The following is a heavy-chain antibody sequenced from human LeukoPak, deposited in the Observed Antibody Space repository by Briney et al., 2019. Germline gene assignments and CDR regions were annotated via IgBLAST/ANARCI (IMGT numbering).Heavy chain of an antibody. CDR2: IYYSGST. CDR1: GGSISSRSHY. Sequence: SETLSLTCTVSGGSISSRSHYWGWIRQPPGKGLEWIGSIYYSGSTYYNPSLKSRVTISVDTSKNQFSLKLSSVTAADTAVYYCARHAGPIAAAGAANWFDPWGQGTLVTVSS. J-gene: IGHJ5*02. D-gene: IGHD6-13*01. CDR3: ARHAGPIAAAGAANWFDP. V-gene: IGHV4-39*01.